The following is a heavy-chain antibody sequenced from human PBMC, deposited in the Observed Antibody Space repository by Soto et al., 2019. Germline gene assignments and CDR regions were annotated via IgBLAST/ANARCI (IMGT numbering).Heavy chain of an antibody. J-gene: IGHJ6*02. V-gene: IGHV1-8*01. CDR2: MNPNSANT. D-gene: IGHD3-16*01. Sequence: QVQLVQSGAEVKKPGASVKVSCKASGYTFTSYDINWVRQATGQGLEWMGWMNPNSANTGSAQKFQGRVTMTRNTSLGTAYMERSSLGSEDTAVYYGASDGGGGMGVWGQGTTVRVS. CDR3: ASDGGGGMGV. CDR1: GYTFTSYD.